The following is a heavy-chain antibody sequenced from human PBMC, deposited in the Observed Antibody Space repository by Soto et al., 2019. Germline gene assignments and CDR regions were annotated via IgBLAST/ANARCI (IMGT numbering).Heavy chain of an antibody. D-gene: IGHD3-16*02. J-gene: IGHJ6*02. Sequence: EVQLLESGGGLVQPGGSLRLSCAASGFTFSSYAMSWVRQAPGKGLEWVSAISGSGGSTYYADSVKGRFTISRDNSKNTLYLQMNSLRAEDTAVYYCAKGKMEDYVWGSYRYTPAYYYYGMDVWGQGTTVTVSS. CDR1: GFTFSSYA. CDR2: ISGSGGST. CDR3: AKGKMEDYVWGSYRYTPAYYYYGMDV. V-gene: IGHV3-23*01.